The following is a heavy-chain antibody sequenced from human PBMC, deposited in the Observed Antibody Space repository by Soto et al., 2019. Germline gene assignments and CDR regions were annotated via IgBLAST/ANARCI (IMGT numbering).Heavy chain of an antibody. CDR1: GDSVSSNSAA. CDR3: ARDYYDSSGYYYETLFDY. Sequence: QSQTLSLTCAISGDSVSSNSAAWNWIRQSPSRGLEWLGRTYYRSKWYNDYAVSVKSRITINPDTSKNQFSLQLNSVTPEDTAVYYCARDYYDSSGYYYETLFDYWGQGTLVTVSS. CDR2: TYYRSKWYN. J-gene: IGHJ4*02. D-gene: IGHD3-22*01. V-gene: IGHV6-1*01.